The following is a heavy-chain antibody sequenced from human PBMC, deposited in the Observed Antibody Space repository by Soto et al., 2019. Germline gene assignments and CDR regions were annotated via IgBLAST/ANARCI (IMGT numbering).Heavy chain of an antibody. Sequence: PGGSLRLSCAASGFTFSSYWMSWVRQAPGKGLEWVANIKQDGSEKYYVDSVKGRFTISRDNAKNSLYLQMNSLRAEDTAVYYCARDADYDFWSGYYSSLFDYWGQGTLVTVSS. CDR1: GFTFSSYW. D-gene: IGHD3-3*01. J-gene: IGHJ4*02. CDR3: ARDADYDFWSGYYSSLFDY. CDR2: IKQDGSEK. V-gene: IGHV3-7*05.